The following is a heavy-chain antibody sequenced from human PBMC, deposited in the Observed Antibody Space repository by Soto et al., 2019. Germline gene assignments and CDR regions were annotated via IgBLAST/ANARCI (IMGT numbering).Heavy chain of an antibody. J-gene: IGHJ4*02. D-gene: IGHD2-8*01. V-gene: IGHV3-30*18. CDR1: GFTFSSYG. CDR2: ISYDGSNE. Sequence: QVQLVESGGGVVQPGRSLRLSCAASGFTFSSYGMHWVRQAPGKGLEWVAVISYDGSNEYYADSVKGRFTNSRDNSKNTLYLQMNSLRAEDTAVYYCTKDAGVSAFFDYWGQGALVTVSS. CDR3: TKDAGVSAFFDY.